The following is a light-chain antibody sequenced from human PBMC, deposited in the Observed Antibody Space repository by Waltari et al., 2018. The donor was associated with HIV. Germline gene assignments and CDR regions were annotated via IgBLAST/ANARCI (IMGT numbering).Light chain of an antibody. V-gene: IGLV2-14*01. Sequence: HSALTQPASVSASPGQSITIPCTGTSSAFGISNYVSWYQKHPGNVPNVIISEVISRPSGVSDRFSGSKSGNTASLTISGLQPEDEADYYCTSYTSNDTLLFGGGTKVTVL. CDR1: SSAFGISNY. CDR2: EVI. CDR3: TSYTSNDTLL. J-gene: IGLJ2*01.